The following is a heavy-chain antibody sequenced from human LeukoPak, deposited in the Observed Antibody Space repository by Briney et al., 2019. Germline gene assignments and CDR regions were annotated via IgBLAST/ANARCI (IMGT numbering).Heavy chain of an antibody. Sequence: PGGSLRLSCAASGFTFITYAMSWVRQAPGKGLEWVSVISAEGGSTYYADSVKGRFTISRDNSRNTLYLQMNSLRIEDTAMYYCASPDTPRAVSQRGAWYYFDYWGQGTLVPVSS. J-gene: IGHJ4*02. V-gene: IGHV3-23*01. CDR1: GFTFITYA. CDR2: ISAEGGST. CDR3: ASPDTPRAVSQRGAWYYFDY. D-gene: IGHD2-2*02.